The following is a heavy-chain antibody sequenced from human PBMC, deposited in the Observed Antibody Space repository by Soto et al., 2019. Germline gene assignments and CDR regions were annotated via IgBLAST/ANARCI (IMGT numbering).Heavy chain of an antibody. CDR2: ISANNGNT. CDR1: GYTFTSYG. D-gene: IGHD1-26*01. CDR3: GRGRGSYALDF. Sequence: QVQLVQSGAEVKKPGASVKVSCKASGYTFTSYGLSWVRQAPGQGLEWMGWISANNGNTNYSQKLQGRVTMTTDTPTSTATMDLRSLRPYDTAVYYCGRGRGSYALDFWGQGPLGNVSS. V-gene: IGHV1-18*01. J-gene: IGHJ4*02.